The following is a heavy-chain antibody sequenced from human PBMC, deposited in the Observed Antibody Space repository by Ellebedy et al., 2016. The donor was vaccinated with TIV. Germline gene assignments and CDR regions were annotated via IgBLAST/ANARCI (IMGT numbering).Heavy chain of an antibody. CDR1: GFTVGNNF. J-gene: IGHJ4*02. CDR2: IYSGGST. CDR3: ARKTDTGKSGDY. V-gene: IGHV3-53*01. Sequence: GESLKISCAASGFTVGNNFMSWVRQAPGKGLERVSLIYSGGSTDYADSVKGRFTISRDSSNNTLYLQMNSLRAEDTAMYYCARKTDTGKSGDYWGQGTPVTVSS. D-gene: IGHD5-18*01.